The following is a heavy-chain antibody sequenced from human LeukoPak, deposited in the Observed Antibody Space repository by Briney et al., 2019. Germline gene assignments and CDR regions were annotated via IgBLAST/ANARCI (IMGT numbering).Heavy chain of an antibody. CDR1: GGSISSGGYY. V-gene: IGHV4-30-2*01. J-gene: IGHJ5*02. Sequence: SETVSLTCTVSGGSISSGGYYWSWIRQPPGKGLEWIGYIYHSGSTYYNPSLKSRVTISVDRSKNQFSLKLSSVTAADTAVYYCARDPSQLLWFGELESTWGQGTLVTVSS. CDR3: ARDPSQLLWFGELEST. CDR2: IYHSGST. D-gene: IGHD3-10*01.